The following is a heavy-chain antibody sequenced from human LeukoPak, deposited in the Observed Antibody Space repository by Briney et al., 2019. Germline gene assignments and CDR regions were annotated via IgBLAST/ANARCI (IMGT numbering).Heavy chain of an antibody. CDR3: ARKWELLRSAFDI. CDR1: GFTFSSYS. V-gene: IGHV3-21*01. J-gene: IGHJ3*02. D-gene: IGHD1-26*01. Sequence: PGGSPRLSCAASGFTFSSYSMNWVRQAPGKGLEWVSSISSSSSYIYYADSVKGRFTISRDNAKNSLYLQMNSLRAEDTAVYYCARKWELLRSAFDIWGQGTMVTVSS. CDR2: ISSSSSYI.